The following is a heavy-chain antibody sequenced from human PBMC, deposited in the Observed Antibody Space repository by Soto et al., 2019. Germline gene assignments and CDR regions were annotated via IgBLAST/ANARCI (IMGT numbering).Heavy chain of an antibody. Sequence: GGSLRLSCAASGFTFSSYSMNWVRQAPGKGLEWVSSISSSSSYIYYADSVKGRFTISRDNAKNSLYLQMNSLRAEDTAVYYCARDGIVVVPAAIIWGQGTLVTVSS. D-gene: IGHD2-2*01. CDR2: ISSSSSYI. CDR3: ARDGIVVVPAAII. J-gene: IGHJ4*02. V-gene: IGHV3-21*01. CDR1: GFTFSSYS.